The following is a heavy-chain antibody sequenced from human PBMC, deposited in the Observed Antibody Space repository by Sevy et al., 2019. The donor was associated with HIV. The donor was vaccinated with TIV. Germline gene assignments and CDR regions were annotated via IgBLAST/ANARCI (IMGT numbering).Heavy chain of an antibody. D-gene: IGHD3-9*01. CDR3: ARYFFCGSENYDVFTGCYSGALDP. V-gene: IGHV3-30*04. J-gene: IGHJ5*02. CDR2: TGYDGSKT. CDR1: GFTFSSYA. Sequence: GGSLRLSCAASGFTFSSYAMHWVRQAPGKGLEWVAVTGYDGSKTNYADSVKGRFTVSRDNSKTTLYLQMNSLRREDTAVYYCARYFFCGSENYDVFTGCYSGALDPWGQGALVTVSS.